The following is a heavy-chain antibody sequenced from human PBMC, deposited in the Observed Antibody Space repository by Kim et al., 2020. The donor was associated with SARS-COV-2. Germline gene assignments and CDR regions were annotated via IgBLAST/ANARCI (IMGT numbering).Heavy chain of an antibody. CDR3: AGPFAAYDAFDV. D-gene: IGHD6-25*01. J-gene: IGHJ3*01. Sequence: SETLSLTCTVSGASVSSDSYFWSWIRQSPGKKLEWIGYIFYTGNTKYNPSLQSRLSISLDASKNQFSLNLHSVTAADSAVYYCAGPFAAYDAFDVWGQG. V-gene: IGHV4-61*01. CDR1: GASVSSDSYF. CDR2: IFYTGNT.